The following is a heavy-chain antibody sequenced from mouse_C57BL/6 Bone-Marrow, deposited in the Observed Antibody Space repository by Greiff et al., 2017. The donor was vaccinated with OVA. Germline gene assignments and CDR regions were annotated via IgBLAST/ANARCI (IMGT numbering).Heavy chain of an antibody. CDR1: GYTFTSYG. CDR3: ARKQGYYFDY. CDR2: IYPRSGNT. J-gene: IGHJ2*01. V-gene: IGHV1-81*01. Sequence: QVHVKQSGAELARPGASVKLSCKASGYTFTSYGISWVKQRTGQGLEWIGEIYPRSGNTYYNEKFKGKATLTADKSSSTAYMELRSLTSEDSAVYFCARKQGYYFDYWGQGTTLTVSS.